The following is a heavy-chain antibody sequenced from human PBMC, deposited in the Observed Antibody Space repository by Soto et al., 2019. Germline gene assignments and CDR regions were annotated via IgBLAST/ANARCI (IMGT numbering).Heavy chain of an antibody. CDR2: ISGSGGST. Sequence: PGGSLRLSCAASGFTFSSYAMSWVRQAPGKGLEWVSAISGSGGSTYYADSVKGRFTISRENSKNTLYLQMNSLRAEDTAVYYCAIDIVVVPAALGGDPAFDIWGQGTMVTVSS. J-gene: IGHJ3*02. V-gene: IGHV3-23*01. CDR1: GFTFSSYA. D-gene: IGHD2-2*01. CDR3: AIDIVVVPAALGGDPAFDI.